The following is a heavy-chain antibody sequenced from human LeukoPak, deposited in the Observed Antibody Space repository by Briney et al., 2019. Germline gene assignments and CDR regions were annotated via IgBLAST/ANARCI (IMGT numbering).Heavy chain of an antibody. D-gene: IGHD1-26*01. J-gene: IGHJ4*02. CDR1: GFTFTRYS. Sequence: PEGSLRLSCAASGFTFTRYSMSWIRQAPGKGLEWVSAISPDSDYIYYADSVEGRFTISRDNAKNSLYLQMNSLRAEDTAVYYCARGELLPDYWGQGTLVTVSS. V-gene: IGHV3-21*01. CDR2: ISPDSDYI. CDR3: ARGELLPDY.